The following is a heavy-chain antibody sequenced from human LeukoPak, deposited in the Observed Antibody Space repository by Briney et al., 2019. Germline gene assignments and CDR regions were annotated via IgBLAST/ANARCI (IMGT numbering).Heavy chain of an antibody. D-gene: IGHD2-15*01. J-gene: IGHJ4*02. CDR1: GYTFTGYY. CDR2: IKPNSGGT. CDR3: ARDAWGGGRASEY. Sequence: ASVKVSCKPSGYTFTGYYMHWVRQPPGQGLEWMGWIKPNSGGTNYAQTFKGRVTVTRDKSISTAYMELSRLRADDTAVSYCARDAWGGGRASEYRGQGTLVTVSS. V-gene: IGHV1-2*02.